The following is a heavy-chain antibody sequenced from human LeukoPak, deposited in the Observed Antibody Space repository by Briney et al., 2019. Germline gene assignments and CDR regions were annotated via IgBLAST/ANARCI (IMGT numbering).Heavy chain of an antibody. CDR2: ISASRNT. D-gene: IGHD3-10*01. V-gene: IGHV3-23*01. CDR1: GFTFSNYA. J-gene: IGHJ4*02. CDR3: AKAASYYYGSGGPSDYFDY. Sequence: GGSLRLSCAASGFTFSNYAMSWVRQAPGKGLEWVSTISASRNTYYADSVKGRFTISRDNSKNTLYLQINSLRAEDTAVYYCAKAASYYYGSGGPSDYFDYWGQGTLVTVSS.